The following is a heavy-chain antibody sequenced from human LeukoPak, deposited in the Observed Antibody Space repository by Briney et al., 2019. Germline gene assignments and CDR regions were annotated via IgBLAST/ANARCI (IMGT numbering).Heavy chain of an antibody. D-gene: IGHD3-9*01. J-gene: IGHJ4*02. CDR2: INPNSGET. V-gene: IGHV1-2*02. CDR3: ARVLFNSGYDY. Sequence: ASVKVSCKPSGSTFTGAYMHWVRQAPGQGLEWMGWINPNSGETRFAQKFQGRVTMTRDTSISTVYMDLGGLRSDDTAVYYCARVLFNSGYDYWGQGSLVTVSS. CDR1: GSTFTGAY.